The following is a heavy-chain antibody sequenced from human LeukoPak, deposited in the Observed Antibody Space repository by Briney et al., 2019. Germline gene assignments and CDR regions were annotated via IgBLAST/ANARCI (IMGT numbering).Heavy chain of an antibody. D-gene: IGHD3-10*01. V-gene: IGHV3-23*01. CDR1: GFTFSSYA. Sequence: GGSLRLSCAASGFTFSSYAMSWVRQTPGKGLEWVSAISGSGGSTYYADSVKGRFTISRDNSKNTLYLQMNSLRAEDTAVYYCAKRTYGSESGWFDPWGQGTLVTVSS. J-gene: IGHJ5*02. CDR3: AKRTYGSESGWFDP. CDR2: ISGSGGST.